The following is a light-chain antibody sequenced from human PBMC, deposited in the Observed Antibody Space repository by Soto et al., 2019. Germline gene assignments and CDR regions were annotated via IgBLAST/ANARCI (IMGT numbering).Light chain of an antibody. CDR3: QKYNSARLT. Sequence: DIQMTQSPSSLSASVGGRVTITCRASQGISTYLAWYQQKPGKVPKLLIYAASTLQSGVPSRFSGSGSGTEFTLTISSLQPEDVATYYCQKYNSARLTFGGGTKVEIK. J-gene: IGKJ4*01. CDR2: AAS. CDR1: QGISTY. V-gene: IGKV1-27*01.